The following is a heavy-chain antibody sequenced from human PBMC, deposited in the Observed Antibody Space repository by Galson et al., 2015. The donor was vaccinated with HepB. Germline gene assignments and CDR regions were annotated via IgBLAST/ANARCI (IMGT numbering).Heavy chain of an antibody. V-gene: IGHV3-21*01. CDR3: ARDGSMVQGVIIPEIDY. CDR1: GFTFSSYS. CDR2: ISSSSSYI. J-gene: IGHJ4*02. Sequence: SLRLSCAASGFTFSSYSMNWVRQAPGKGLEWVSSISSSSSYIYYADSVKGRFTISRDNAKNSLYLQMNSLRAEDTAVYYCARDGSMVQGVIIPEIDYWGQGTLVTVSS. D-gene: IGHD3-10*01.